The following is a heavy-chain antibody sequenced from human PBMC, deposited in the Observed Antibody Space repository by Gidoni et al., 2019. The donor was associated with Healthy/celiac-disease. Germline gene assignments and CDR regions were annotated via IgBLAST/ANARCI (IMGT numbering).Heavy chain of an antibody. Sequence: EVQLVESGGGLVQPGGSLRLSCAASGFTFSSHELNWVRQAPGNGLEVVSYISSSGSTIYYADSVKGRFTISRDNAKNSPYLQMNSLRAEDTAVYYCARGEAYYGDYGRYYYYGMDVWGQGTTVTVSS. J-gene: IGHJ6*02. CDR1: GFTFSSHE. D-gene: IGHD4-17*01. CDR2: ISSSGSTI. V-gene: IGHV3-48*03. CDR3: ARGEAYYGDYGRYYYYGMDV.